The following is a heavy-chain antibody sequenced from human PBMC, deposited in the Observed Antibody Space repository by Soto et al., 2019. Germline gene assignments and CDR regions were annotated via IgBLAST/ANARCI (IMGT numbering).Heavy chain of an antibody. J-gene: IGHJ6*02. CDR3: ARGVSSYYSYYGMDV. CDR1: GFTFSSYE. Sequence: GGSLRLSCAASGFTFSSYEMNWVRQAPGKGLEWVSDISSSGSTIYYADSVKRRFTISRDNAKNSLYLQMNSLRAEDTAVYYCARGVSSYYSYYGMDVWGQGTTVTVSS. D-gene: IGHD6-6*01. V-gene: IGHV3-48*03. CDR2: ISSSGSTI.